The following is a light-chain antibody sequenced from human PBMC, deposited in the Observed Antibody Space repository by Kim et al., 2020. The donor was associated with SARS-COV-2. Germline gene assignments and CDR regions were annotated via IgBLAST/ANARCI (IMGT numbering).Light chain of an antibody. CDR1: QSVSSGF. CDR3: QQYGSSRT. CDR2: GVS. V-gene: IGKV3-20*01. Sequence: SLSPGQRATLSCRASQSVSSGFLAWYQQRPGQAPRLLIHGVSSRAAGIPDRFSGSGSGTDFTLTISRLEPEDFAVYYCQQYGSSRTFGQGTKVEIK. J-gene: IGKJ1*01.